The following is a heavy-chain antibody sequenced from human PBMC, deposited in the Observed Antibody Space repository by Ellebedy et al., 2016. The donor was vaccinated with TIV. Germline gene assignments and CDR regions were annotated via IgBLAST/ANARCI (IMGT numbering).Heavy chain of an antibody. CDR1: GGSISGGGHY. V-gene: IGHV4-31*03. CDR2: IYNTANT. CDR3: ARAVRGAFMFDP. D-gene: IGHD3-10*01. Sequence: SETLSLXXSVSGGSISGGGHYWNWIRQYPGKGLEWIAYIYNTANTHYSPSLKSRVTISLDTSKNQLSLNLTSVTSADTAVHYCARAVRGAFMFDPWGQGALVTVSS. J-gene: IGHJ5*02.